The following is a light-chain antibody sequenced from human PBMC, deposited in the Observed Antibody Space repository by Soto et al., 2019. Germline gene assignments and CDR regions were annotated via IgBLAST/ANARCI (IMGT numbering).Light chain of an antibody. CDR1: STDVGAGYD. CDR3: QSYTSSLSHVV. CDR2: GIS. Sequence: QSALTQPASVSGAPGQSITISCTGTSTDVGAGYDVYWYQQLPGTAPKLLIYGISNRPSGVPDRFSGSKSGTSASLTISGLQAEDEADYYCQSYTSSLSHVVFGGGTQLTVL. J-gene: IGLJ2*01. V-gene: IGLV1-40*01.